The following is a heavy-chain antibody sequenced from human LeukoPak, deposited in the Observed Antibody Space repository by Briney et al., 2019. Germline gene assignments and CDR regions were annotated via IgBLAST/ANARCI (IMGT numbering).Heavy chain of an antibody. D-gene: IGHD6-6*01. J-gene: IGHJ4*02. V-gene: IGHV4-34*01. CDR3: AGRDSSSSPFDY. Sequence: PSETLSLTCAVYGGSFSGYYWSWIRQPPGKGLEWIGEINHSGSTNYNPSLKSRVTMSVDTSKNQFSLKLSSVTAADTAVYYCAGRDSSSSPFDYWGQGTLVTVSS. CDR2: INHSGST. CDR1: GGSFSGYY.